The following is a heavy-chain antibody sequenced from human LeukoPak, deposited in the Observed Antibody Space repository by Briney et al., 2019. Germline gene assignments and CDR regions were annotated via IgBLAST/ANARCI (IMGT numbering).Heavy chain of an antibody. D-gene: IGHD2-2*02. CDR3: ARNRYRRGWFEP. V-gene: IGHV4-59*01. J-gene: IGHJ5*02. CDR1: GGSISSYY. Sequence: PSETLSLTCTVSGGSISSYYWSWIRQPPGKGLEWIGYIYYSGSTNYNPSLKSRVTISVDTSKNQFSLKLSSVTAADTPVYYCARNRYRRGWFEPWGQGTLVTVSS. CDR2: IYYSGST.